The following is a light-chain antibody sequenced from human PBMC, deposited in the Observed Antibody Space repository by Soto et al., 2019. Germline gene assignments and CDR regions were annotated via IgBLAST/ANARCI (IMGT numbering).Light chain of an antibody. Sequence: EIVRTQSPATVPASPGERVTLSCRASQSIRNNFLAWYQHNPAQAPRLLIYGASTRASGIPDRFSVSGSGTDFTLTINRLENEDFALYFCQQYGGSMETFGQGTKVDIK. CDR2: GAS. V-gene: IGKV3-20*01. CDR1: QSIRNNF. J-gene: IGKJ1*01. CDR3: QQYGGSMET.